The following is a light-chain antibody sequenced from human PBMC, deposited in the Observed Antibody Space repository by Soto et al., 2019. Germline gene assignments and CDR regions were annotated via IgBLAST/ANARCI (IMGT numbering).Light chain of an antibody. Sequence: QSALTQPASVSGSPGQSITISCTGTSSDVGGYNYVSWYQQHPGKAPELMIYGVSDRPSGVSNRFSGSKSGNTASLTISGLQTEYEADYYFSSYTSRSVLFGAGTKVTVL. CDR3: SSYTSRSVL. CDR2: GVS. CDR1: SSDVGGYNY. J-gene: IGLJ2*01. V-gene: IGLV2-14*03.